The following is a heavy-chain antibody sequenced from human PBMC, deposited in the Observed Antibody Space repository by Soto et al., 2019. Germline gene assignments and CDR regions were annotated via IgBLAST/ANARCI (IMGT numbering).Heavy chain of an antibody. J-gene: IGHJ4*02. CDR2: IWYDGSNK. D-gene: IGHD2-15*01. V-gene: IGHV3-33*01. Sequence: QVQLVESGGGVVQPGRSMRLSCAATGVTFSSYGMHWVRQAPGKGLEWVAVIWYDGSNKYYADSVKGRFTISRDNSKNTLYLQMNSLIAEDTAVYYCARAPLRYCSGGSCSNFDYWGQGTLVTVSS. CDR1: GVTFSSYG. CDR3: ARAPLRYCSGGSCSNFDY.